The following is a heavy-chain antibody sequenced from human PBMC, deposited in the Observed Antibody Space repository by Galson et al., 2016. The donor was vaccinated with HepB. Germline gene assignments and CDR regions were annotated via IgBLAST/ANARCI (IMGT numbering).Heavy chain of an antibody. J-gene: IGHJ6*02. Sequence: CAISGDSVSNNGAAWIWARQSPSRGLEWLGRTFYRSTWENHYAGSVKNRITISPDTSRNQFSLHLNSVTPEDTAVYYCARAVMLGRGMDVWGQGTTVTVSS. CDR3: ARAVMLGRGMDV. CDR2: TFYRSTWEN. CDR1: GDSVSNNGAA. V-gene: IGHV6-1*01. D-gene: IGHD3-10*01.